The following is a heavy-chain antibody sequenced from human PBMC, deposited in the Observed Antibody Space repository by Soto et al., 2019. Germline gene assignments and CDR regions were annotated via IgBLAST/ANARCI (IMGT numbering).Heavy chain of an antibody. CDR3: ARIRGGYCSSTSCPGDAFDI. CDR2: IDWDDDK. V-gene: IGHV2-70*04. J-gene: IGHJ3*02. CDR1: GFSLSTSGMR. Sequence: SGPTLVNPTQTLALTCTFSGFSLSTSGMRVSWIRQPPGKALEWLARIDWDDDKFYSTSLRTRLTISKDTSKNQVVLTMTNMDPLDTATFYCARIRGGYCSSTSCPGDAFDIWGQGTMVTVS. D-gene: IGHD2-2*01.